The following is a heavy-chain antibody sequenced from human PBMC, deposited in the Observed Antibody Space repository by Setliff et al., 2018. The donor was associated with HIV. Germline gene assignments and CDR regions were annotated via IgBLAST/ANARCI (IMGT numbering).Heavy chain of an antibody. CDR2: IKSKTDGGTT. V-gene: IGHV3-15*01. CDR1: GFTFKNAW. D-gene: IGHD3-22*01. CDR3: VTGVGTSSVDY. Sequence: GGFLRLSCAASGFTFKNAWMNWVRQAPGKGLEWIGRIKSKTDGGTTDYAAPAKGRFIISRDDSKNTLYLQMNSLRSEDTAVYYCVTGVGTSSVDYWGQGTMVTVSS. J-gene: IGHJ4*02.